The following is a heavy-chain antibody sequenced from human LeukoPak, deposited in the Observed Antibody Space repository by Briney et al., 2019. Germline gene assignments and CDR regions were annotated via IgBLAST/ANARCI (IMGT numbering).Heavy chain of an antibody. CDR3: VSLGYSSSSVRY. CDR1: GFTFSNYS. V-gene: IGHV3-48*01. Sequence: GGSLRLSCAASGFTFSNYSMNWVRQAPGKGLEWVSYISSSSSTRYYADSVKGRFTISRDNSKNTLYLQMNSLRAEDTAVYFCVSLGYSSSSVRYWGQGTLVTVSS. J-gene: IGHJ4*02. CDR2: ISSSSSTR. D-gene: IGHD6-6*01.